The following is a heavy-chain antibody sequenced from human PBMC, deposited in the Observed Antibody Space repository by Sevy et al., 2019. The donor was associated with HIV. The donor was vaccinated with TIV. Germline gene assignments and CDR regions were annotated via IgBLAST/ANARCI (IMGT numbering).Heavy chain of an antibody. CDR1: GFTFSDST. J-gene: IGHJ4*02. D-gene: IGHD4-17*01. Sequence: GGSLRLSCAASGFTFSDSTMHWVRQASGKGLEWVGRIRSKGNSYATAYAASLIGRFTISRDDSKNTAYLQMNSLKTEDTAVYYCINGDLDYWGRRTLVTVSS. V-gene: IGHV3-73*01. CDR2: IRSKGNSYAT. CDR3: INGDLDY.